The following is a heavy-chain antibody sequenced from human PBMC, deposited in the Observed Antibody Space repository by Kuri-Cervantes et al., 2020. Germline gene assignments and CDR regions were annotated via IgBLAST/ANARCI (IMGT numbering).Heavy chain of an antibody. V-gene: IGHV3-30*02. CDR1: GFTFSSYG. Sequence: GESLKISCAASGFTFSSYGMHWVRQAPGKGLEWVAFIWYDGSNKYYADSVKGRFTISRDNSKNTLYLQMNSLRAEDTAVYYCAKDLSSNFDAFDIWGQGTMVTVSS. J-gene: IGHJ3*02. CDR3: AKDLSSNFDAFDI. D-gene: IGHD5/OR15-5a*01. CDR2: IWYDGSNK.